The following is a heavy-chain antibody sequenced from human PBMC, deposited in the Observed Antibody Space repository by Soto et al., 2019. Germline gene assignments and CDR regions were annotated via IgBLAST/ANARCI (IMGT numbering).Heavy chain of an antibody. D-gene: IGHD3-22*01. CDR1: GFTFHGST. J-gene: IGHJ4*02. CDR3: VRAYESSGLYFDY. CDR2: ISIKPNNFAT. Sequence: PGESLKISCVGSGFTFHGSTMHWVRQASGKGLEWIGLISIKPNNFATVYAASVTGRFTISRDDSKNTAYLEMDSLKTEDTALYYCVRAYESSGLYFDYWGQGTLVTVSS. V-gene: IGHV3-73*01.